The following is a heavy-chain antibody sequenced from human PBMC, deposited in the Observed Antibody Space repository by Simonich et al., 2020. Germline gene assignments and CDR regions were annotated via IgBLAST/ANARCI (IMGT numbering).Heavy chain of an antibody. CDR1: GYTFPSYG. CDR3: ARASRGTSWYYYFDY. D-gene: IGHD2-15*01. CDR2: ISAYNGNT. Sequence: QVQLVQSGAEVKKPGASVKVSCKASGYTFPSYGISWVRQAPVQGREWMRWISAYNGNTNYEHKLQGIVTMTTDTSTSTAYMELRSLRSDDTAVYYCARASRGTSWYYYFDYWGQGTLVTVSS. V-gene: IGHV1-18*01. J-gene: IGHJ4*02.